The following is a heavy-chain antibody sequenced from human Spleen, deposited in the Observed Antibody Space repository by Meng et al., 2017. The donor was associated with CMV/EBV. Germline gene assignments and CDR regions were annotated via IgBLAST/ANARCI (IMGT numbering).Heavy chain of an antibody. D-gene: IGHD1-14*01. V-gene: IGHV4-4*02. J-gene: IGHJ4*02. Sequence: CAVSGGSISGNSWSTWVRQPPGKGLEWIGEIYHRGNTNYNPSLEIRVTISLDKSKNQFSLKLTSVTAADTAIYYCARDPGGEAPLDYWGQGTLVTVSS. CDR2: IYHRGNT. CDR1: GGSISGNSW. CDR3: ARDPGGEAPLDY.